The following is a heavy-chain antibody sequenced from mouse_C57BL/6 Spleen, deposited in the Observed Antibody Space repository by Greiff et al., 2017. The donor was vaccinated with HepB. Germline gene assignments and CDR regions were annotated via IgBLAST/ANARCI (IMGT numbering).Heavy chain of an antibody. Sequence: EVHLAESGAELVRPGSSVKMSCKTSGYTFTSYGINWVKQRPGQGLEWIGYIYIGNGYTEYNEKFKGKATLTSDTSSSTAYMQLSSLTSEDSAIYFCARFDYYGSSYGAMDYWGQGTSVTVSS. CDR3: ARFDYYGSSYGAMDY. J-gene: IGHJ4*01. D-gene: IGHD1-1*01. CDR1: GYTFTSYG. CDR2: IYIGNGYT. V-gene: IGHV1-58*01.